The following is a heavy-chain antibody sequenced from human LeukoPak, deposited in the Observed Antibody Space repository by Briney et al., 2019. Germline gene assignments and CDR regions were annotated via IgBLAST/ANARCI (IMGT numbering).Heavy chain of an antibody. CDR3: AIVVPAATVDY. CDR2: INHSGST. CDR1: GGSFSGYY. J-gene: IGHJ4*02. V-gene: IGHV4-34*01. D-gene: IGHD2-2*01. Sequence: PSETLSLTCAVYGGSFSGYYWSWIRQPPGKGLEWIGEINHSGSTNYNPSLKSRVTISVDTSKNQFSLKLSSVTAADTAVYYCAIVVPAATVDYWGQGTLVTVSS.